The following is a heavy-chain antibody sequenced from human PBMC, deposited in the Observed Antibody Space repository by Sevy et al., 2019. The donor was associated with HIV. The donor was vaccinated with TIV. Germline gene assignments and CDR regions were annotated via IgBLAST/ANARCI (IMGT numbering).Heavy chain of an antibody. Sequence: GESLKISCAASEFTFSGYWMNWVRQAPGKGLEWVANIRQDGSEKYYVDSVKGRFTISRDNAKNSVFLQLNTLRADDTAVYYCLREYEGRTAAAGGAFDYWGQGTLVTVS. CDR1: EFTFSGYW. V-gene: IGHV3-7*03. CDR2: IRQDGSEK. D-gene: IGHD6-13*01. J-gene: IGHJ4*02. CDR3: LREYEGRTAAAGGAFDY.